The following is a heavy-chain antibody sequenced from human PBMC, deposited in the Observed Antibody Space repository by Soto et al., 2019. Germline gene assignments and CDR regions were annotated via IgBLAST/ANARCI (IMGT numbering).Heavy chain of an antibody. V-gene: IGHV3-23*01. CDR3: AQAPIVVVPPRLFDY. Sequence: EVQLLESGGGLVQPGGSLRLSCAASGFTFSSYAMSWVRQAPGKGLEWVSAISGSGGSTYYADSVKGRFTISRDNSKNTRYLQMNSARAQDTAVYYCAQAPIVVVPPRLFDYWGQGTLFTVSS. CDR2: ISGSGGST. CDR1: GFTFSSYA. D-gene: IGHD3-22*01. J-gene: IGHJ4*02.